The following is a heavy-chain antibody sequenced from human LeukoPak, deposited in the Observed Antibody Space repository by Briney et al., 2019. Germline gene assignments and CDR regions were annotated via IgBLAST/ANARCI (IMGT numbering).Heavy chain of an antibody. J-gene: IGHJ3*02. CDR1: GFTFSSYE. Sequence: PGGSLRLSCAASGFTFSSYEMNWVRQAPGKGLEWVSSISSSSSYIYYADSVKGRFTISRDNAKNSLYLQMNSLRAEDTAVYYCARDLYGLDAFDIWGQGTMVTVSS. CDR2: ISSSSSYI. CDR3: ARDLYGLDAFDI. D-gene: IGHD2/OR15-2a*01. V-gene: IGHV3-21*01.